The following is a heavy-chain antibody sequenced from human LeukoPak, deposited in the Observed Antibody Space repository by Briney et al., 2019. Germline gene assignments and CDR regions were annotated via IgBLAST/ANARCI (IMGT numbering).Heavy chain of an antibody. Sequence: GGSLRLSCADSGXTVSSNYMRGVRQAPGKGLEWVFVYYSGGSTHYADSGKGRFTISRDNSKNTLYLQMNSLRDEDTAVYYCARDRLHYDSLTGYPADWGQGTLVTVSS. D-gene: IGHD3-9*01. CDR2: YYSGGST. V-gene: IGHV3-66*01. CDR1: GXTVSSNY. CDR3: ARDRLHYDSLTGYPAD. J-gene: IGHJ4*02.